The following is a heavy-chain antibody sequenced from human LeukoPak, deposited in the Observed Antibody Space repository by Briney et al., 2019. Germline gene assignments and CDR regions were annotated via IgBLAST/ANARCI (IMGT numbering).Heavy chain of an antibody. CDR2: IIPIFGTA. CDR3: AGGFGESYFDY. V-gene: IGHV1-69*05. CDR1: GGTFSTYA. J-gene: IGHJ4*02. Sequence: SVKVSCKASGGTFSTYAISWVRQAPGQGLEWMGGIIPIFGTANYAQKFQGRVTITTDESTSTAYMELSSLRSEATAVYYCAGGFGESYFDYWGQGTLVTVSS. D-gene: IGHD3-10*01.